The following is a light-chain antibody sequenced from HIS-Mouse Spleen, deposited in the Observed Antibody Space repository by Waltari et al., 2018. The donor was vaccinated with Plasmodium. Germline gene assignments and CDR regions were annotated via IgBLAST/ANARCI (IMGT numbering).Light chain of an antibody. V-gene: IGKV3-15*01. Sequence: EIVMTQSPATLSVSPGERATLSCRASQSVSSNLAWYQQKPGQAPRLLSYGASTRATGTPARFSGSGSGTEVTLTISSLQSEDFAVYYCQQYNNWSFTFGPGTKVDIK. CDR2: GAS. J-gene: IGKJ3*01. CDR1: QSVSSN. CDR3: QQYNNWSFT.